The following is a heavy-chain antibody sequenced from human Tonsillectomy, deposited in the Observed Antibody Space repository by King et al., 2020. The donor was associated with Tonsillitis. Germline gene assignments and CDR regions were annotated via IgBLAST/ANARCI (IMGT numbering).Heavy chain of an antibody. Sequence: VQLVESGGGLVQPGGSLRLSCAASGFTFSSFDMHWVRQPIGKGLEWVSAIGSAGETYYPASVKGRFTISRENAKKSVYLQMNSLRAEDTAIYYCARETDRRFCTSTSCWGYMDVWGKRDHGHRLL. D-gene: IGHD2-2*01. CDR2: IGSAGET. CDR3: ARETDRRFCTSTSCWGYMDV. J-gene: IGHJ6*03. V-gene: IGHV3-13*01. CDR1: GFTFSSFD.